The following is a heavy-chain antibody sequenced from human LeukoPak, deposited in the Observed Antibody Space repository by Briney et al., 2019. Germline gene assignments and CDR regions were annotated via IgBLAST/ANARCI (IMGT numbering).Heavy chain of an antibody. D-gene: IGHD6-13*01. J-gene: IGHJ4*02. CDR3: ARSYSSSRHFDY. V-gene: IGHV5-51*01. Sequence: GESLKISCKGSGYIFTSYWIGWVRHMPGKGLEWMGIIFPGDSDTRFSPSFQGQVTISADKSISTAYLQWSSLKASDTAMYYCARSYSSSRHFDYWGQGTLVTVSS. CDR1: GYIFTSYW. CDR2: IFPGDSDT.